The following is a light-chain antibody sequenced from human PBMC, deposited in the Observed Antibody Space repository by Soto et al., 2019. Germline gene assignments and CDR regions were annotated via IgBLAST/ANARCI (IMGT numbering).Light chain of an antibody. CDR2: GDT. CDR3: QSYDNRLAGWV. Sequence: QSVLTQPPSMSGAPGQRVTISCSGNSSNIGAGYDVHWYQQVPGRSPKLLIFGDTNRPSGVPDRFSGSQSDTSASLAITGLQAEDEADYYCQSYDNRLAGWVFGGGTKLTVL. J-gene: IGLJ3*02. CDR1: SSNIGAGYD. V-gene: IGLV1-40*01.